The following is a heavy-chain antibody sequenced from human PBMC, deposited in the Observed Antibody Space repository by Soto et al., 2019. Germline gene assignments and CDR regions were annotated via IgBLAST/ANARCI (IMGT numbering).Heavy chain of an antibody. D-gene: IGHD5-12*01. V-gene: IGHV3-21*01. CDR2: ISSSSSYI. CDR3: ARESVDIVGIFDY. J-gene: IGHJ4*02. CDR1: GFTFSSYS. Sequence: GGSLRLSCAASGFTFSSYSMNWVRQAPGKGLEWVSSISSSSSYIYYADSVKGRFTISRDNAKNSLYLQMNSLRAEDTAVYYCARESVDIVGIFDYWGQGTLVTVSS.